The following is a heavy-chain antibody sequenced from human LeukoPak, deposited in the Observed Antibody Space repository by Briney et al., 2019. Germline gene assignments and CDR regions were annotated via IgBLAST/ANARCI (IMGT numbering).Heavy chain of an antibody. V-gene: IGHV5-51*01. CDR2: IYPGDSDT. D-gene: IGHD5-18*01. CDR3: ARLGGYRNPPYYFDY. Sequence: PGESLKISCKGSGYRFPSYWIAWVRQMPGKGLEWMGIIYPGDSDTKYSPSFQGQVTISADRSISTAYLQWSSLKASDTAMYYCARLGGYRNPPYYFDYWGQGTLVTVSS. CDR1: GYRFPSYW. J-gene: IGHJ4*02.